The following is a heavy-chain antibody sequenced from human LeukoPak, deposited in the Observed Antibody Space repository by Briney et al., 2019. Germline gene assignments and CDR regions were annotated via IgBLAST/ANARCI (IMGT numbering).Heavy chain of an antibody. Sequence: GGSLRLSCAASGFTFSSYAMTWVRQAPGKGLQWVSSIDASGGSTYYADSVKGRFTISRDNSKNTFFLQMNTLRAADTAVYYCAKGSGSGWYGWFAPWGQGTLVTVSS. CDR2: IDASGGST. J-gene: IGHJ5*02. CDR1: GFTFSSYA. CDR3: AKGSGSGWYGWFAP. D-gene: IGHD6-19*01. V-gene: IGHV3-23*01.